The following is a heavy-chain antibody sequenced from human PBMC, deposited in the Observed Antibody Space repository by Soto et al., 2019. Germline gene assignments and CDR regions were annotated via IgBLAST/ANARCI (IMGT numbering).Heavy chain of an antibody. J-gene: IGHJ6*02. CDR1: GGSVSSGSYY. V-gene: IGHV4-61*01. Sequence: PSETLSLTCTVSGGSVSSGSYYWSWIRQPPGKGLEWIGYIYYSGSTNYNPSLKSRVTISVDTSKNQFSLKLSSVTAADTAVYYCARDHDSSGPQGGDYYGMDVWGQGNTVTVSS. D-gene: IGHD3-22*01. CDR3: ARDHDSSGPQGGDYYGMDV. CDR2: IYYSGST.